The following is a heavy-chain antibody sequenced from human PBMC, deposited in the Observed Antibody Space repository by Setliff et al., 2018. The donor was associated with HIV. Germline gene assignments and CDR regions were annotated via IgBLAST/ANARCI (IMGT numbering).Heavy chain of an antibody. CDR3: ARGRTYDSSIYFGNWFDP. Sequence: VASVKVSCKASGYTFTGYYMHWVRQAPGQGLEWMGWITPNSGGTNYAQKFQGRVAVTRDTSISTAYMELRRVRSDDTAVYFCARGRTYDSSIYFGNWFDPWGQGTLVTVSS. V-gene: IGHV1-2*02. J-gene: IGHJ5*02. CDR1: GYTFTGYY. D-gene: IGHD3-22*01. CDR2: ITPNSGGT.